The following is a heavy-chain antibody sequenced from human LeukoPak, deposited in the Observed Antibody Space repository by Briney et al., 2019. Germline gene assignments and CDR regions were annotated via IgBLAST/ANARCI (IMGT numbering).Heavy chain of an antibody. CDR1: GFTFSSYW. V-gene: IGHV3-7*01. CDR2: IKQDGSEK. D-gene: IGHD3-10*01. Sequence: PGGSLRLSCAASGFTFSSYWMNSVRQTPGKGLEWVANIKQDGSEKYYVDSVEGRFTISRDNAKNSLYLQMNSLRAGDTAVYYCARWIGGFDYWGQGALVTVSS. J-gene: IGHJ4*02. CDR3: ARWIGGFDY.